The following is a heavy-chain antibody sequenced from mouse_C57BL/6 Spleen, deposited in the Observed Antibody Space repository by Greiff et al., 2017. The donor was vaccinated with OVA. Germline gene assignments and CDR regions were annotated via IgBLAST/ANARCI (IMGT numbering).Heavy chain of an antibody. CDR1: GYTFTDYE. D-gene: IGHD1-1*01. CDR3: TPSTVVATKYFDV. Sequence: QVQLQQSGAELVRPGASVTLSCKASGYTFTDYEMHWVKQTPVHGLEWIGAIDPETGGTAYNQKFKGKAILTADKSSSTAYMELRSLTSEDSAVYYCTPSTVVATKYFDVWGTGTTVTVSS. J-gene: IGHJ1*03. CDR2: IDPETGGT. V-gene: IGHV1-15*01.